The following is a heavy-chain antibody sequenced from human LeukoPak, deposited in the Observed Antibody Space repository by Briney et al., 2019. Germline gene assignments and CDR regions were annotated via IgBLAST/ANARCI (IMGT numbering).Heavy chain of an antibody. J-gene: IGHJ4*02. CDR2: SDKSGST. CDR3: AADRNNRSWYYY. CDR1: GGSISSYY. V-gene: IGHV4-59*08. D-gene: IGHD2/OR15-2a*01. Sequence: PSETLSLTCTVSGGSISSYYWSWIRRPPGKGPEWIGYSDKSGSTNYNPSLKSRVTISVDTSTNQFSLRLSSVTAADTAVYYCAADRNNRSWYYYWGQGILVTVSS.